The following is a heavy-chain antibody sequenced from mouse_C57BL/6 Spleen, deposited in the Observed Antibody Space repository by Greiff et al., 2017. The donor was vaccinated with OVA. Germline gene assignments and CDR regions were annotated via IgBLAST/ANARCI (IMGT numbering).Heavy chain of an antibody. V-gene: IGHV3-6*01. CDR2: ISYDGSN. CDR3: ARPLHYYGSSYGAMDY. CDR1: GYSITSGYY. D-gene: IGHD1-1*01. J-gene: IGHJ4*01. Sequence: EVKLLESGPGLVKPSQSLSLTCSVTGYSITSGYYWNWIRQFPGNKLEWMGYISYDGSNNYNPSLKNRISITRDTSKNQFFLKLNSVTTEDTATYYCARPLHYYGSSYGAMDYWGQGTSVTVSS.